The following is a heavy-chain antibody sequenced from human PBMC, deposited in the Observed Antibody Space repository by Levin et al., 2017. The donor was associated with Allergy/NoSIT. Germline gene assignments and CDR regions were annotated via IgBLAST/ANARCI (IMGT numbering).Heavy chain of an antibody. CDR1: GGSFSGYY. V-gene: IGHV4-34*01. J-gene: IGHJ4*02. CDR2: VIHSGSI. D-gene: IGHD3-22*01. Sequence: NASETLSLTCAVYGGSFSGYYWSWIRQPPGKGLEYIGEVIHSGSINYSPSLKSRVTISVDTSKNQFSLKLTSVTAADTAVYYCGRGYYSDRSGISRWGQGTLVTVSS. CDR3: GRGYYSDRSGISR.